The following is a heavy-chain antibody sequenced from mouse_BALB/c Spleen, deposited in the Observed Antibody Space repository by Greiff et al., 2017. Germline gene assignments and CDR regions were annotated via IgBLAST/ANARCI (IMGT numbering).Heavy chain of an antibody. J-gene: IGHJ4*01. CDR2: ISSGSSTI. D-gene: IGHD4-1*01. CDR1: GFTFSSFG. Sequence: EVMLVESGGGLVQPGGSRKLSCAASGFTFSSFGMHWVRQAPEKGLEWVAYISSGSSTIYYADTVKGRFTISRDNPKNTLFLQMTSLRSEDTAMYYCARRGNWDNYYAMDYWGQGTSVTVSS. CDR3: ARRGNWDNYYAMDY. V-gene: IGHV5-17*02.